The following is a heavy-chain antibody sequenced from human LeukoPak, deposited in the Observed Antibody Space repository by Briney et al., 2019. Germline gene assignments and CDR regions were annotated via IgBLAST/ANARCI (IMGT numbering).Heavy chain of an antibody. CDR3: ARSYGYSSSWYDY. D-gene: IGHD6-13*01. CDR1: GYSFTSYW. CDR2: IYPADSDT. Sequence: GESLKISCKSSGYSFTSYWIGWVRQMPGKGLEWMGIIYPADSDTRYSPSFQGQVTISADKSITTAYLQWSSLKASDTAMYFCARSYGYSSSWYDYWGQGTLVPSPQ. J-gene: IGHJ4*02. V-gene: IGHV5-51*01.